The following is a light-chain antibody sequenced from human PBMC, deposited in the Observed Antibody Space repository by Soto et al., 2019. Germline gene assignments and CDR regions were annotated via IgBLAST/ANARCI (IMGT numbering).Light chain of an antibody. CDR2: GAS. V-gene: IGKV3D-20*02. CDR1: QSVGGTF. CDR3: QQRSSWPLT. Sequence: EVVVTQSPATLSVSPGERATLSCRASQSVGGTFLAWYQQKGGQAPRLLIHGASNRATGIPDRFSGSGSGTVFTLTITNVAPEDSAVYFCQQRSSWPLTFGGGTKVDI. J-gene: IGKJ4*01.